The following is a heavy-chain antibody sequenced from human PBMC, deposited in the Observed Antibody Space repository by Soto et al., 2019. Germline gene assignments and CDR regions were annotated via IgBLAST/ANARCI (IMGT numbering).Heavy chain of an antibody. J-gene: IGHJ5*02. Sequence: PSETLSLTCTVSGGSISSGGYYWSWIRQHPGKGLEWIGYIYYSGTTYYNPSLKSRVTISVDPSKNQFSLKLSSVSAADTALYYCSRCSLVVVPAPGFDPWCRGTLVTVSS. CDR1: GGSISSGGYY. CDR2: IYYSGTT. D-gene: IGHD2-2*01. V-gene: IGHV4-31*03. CDR3: SRCSLVVVPAPGFDP.